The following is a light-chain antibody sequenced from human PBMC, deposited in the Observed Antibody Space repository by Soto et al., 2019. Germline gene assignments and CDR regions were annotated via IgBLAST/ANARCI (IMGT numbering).Light chain of an antibody. J-gene: IGLJ1*01. CDR3: CSYVAGSNV. CDR2: EDT. Sequence: QSALTQPASVSGSPGQSITISCTGTRNYNLVSWFQLHPGEAPKLLIYEDTKRPSGVSDRFSGSKSGNTASLTISGLRAEDEADYHCCSYVAGSNVFGTGTKVTVL. CDR1: RNYNL. V-gene: IGLV2-23*01.